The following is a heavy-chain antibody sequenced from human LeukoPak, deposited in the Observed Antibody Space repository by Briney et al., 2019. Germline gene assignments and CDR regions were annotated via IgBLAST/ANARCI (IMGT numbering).Heavy chain of an antibody. CDR3: ARELPTTNWFDP. CDR1: GGTFSSYA. CDR2: INPNSGGT. J-gene: IGHJ5*02. D-gene: IGHD5-12*01. V-gene: IGHV1-2*02. Sequence: ASVKVSCKASGGTFSSYAISWVRQAPGQGLEWMGWINPNSGGTNYAQKFQGRVTMTRDTSISTAYMELSRLRSDDTAVYYCARELPTTNWFDPWGQGTLVTVSS.